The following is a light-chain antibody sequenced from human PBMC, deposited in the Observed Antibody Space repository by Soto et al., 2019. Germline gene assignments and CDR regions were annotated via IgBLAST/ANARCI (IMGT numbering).Light chain of an antibody. CDR1: QSLLHSNGYNY. CDR3: MQALQTPRFT. J-gene: IGKJ3*01. CDR2: LGS. V-gene: IGKV2-28*01. Sequence: DIMMTQSPLSLPVTPGEPASISCRSSQSLLHSNGYNYLDWYLQKQGQSPQLLIYLGSNRASGVPDRFSGSGSGTDFTLKISRVEAEDVGVYYCMQALQTPRFTFGPGTKVDIK.